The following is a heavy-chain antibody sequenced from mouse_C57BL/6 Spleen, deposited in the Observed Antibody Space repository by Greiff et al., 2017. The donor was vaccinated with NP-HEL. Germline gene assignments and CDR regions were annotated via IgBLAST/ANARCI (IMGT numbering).Heavy chain of an antibody. CDR1: GYTFTSYW. CDR3: ARTRNYFDY. Sequence: QVHVKQPGAELAKPGASVKLSCKASGYTFTSYWLHWVKQRPGRGLEWIGRIDPNSGGTKYNAKFKSKATLTVDKPSSTDYMQLSSLTSEDSAGYYCARTRNYFDYWGQGTTLTVSS. J-gene: IGHJ2*01. V-gene: IGHV1-72*01. CDR2: IDPNSGGT. D-gene: IGHD3-1*01.